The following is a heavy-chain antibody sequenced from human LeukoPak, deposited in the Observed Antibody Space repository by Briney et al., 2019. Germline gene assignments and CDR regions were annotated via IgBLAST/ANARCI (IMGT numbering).Heavy chain of an antibody. V-gene: IGHV1-46*01. CDR3: ARAGSSGDYQAGSFEY. Sequence: ASVKVSCKASGYTFTGYYMHWVRQAPGQGLEWMGIINPTGGSTNYAQKFQGRVTMTRDMSTTTVYMDLSSLKSEDTAVYYCARAGSSGDYQAGSFEYWGQGTLVTVSS. D-gene: IGHD1-26*01. CDR1: GYTFTGYY. J-gene: IGHJ4*02. CDR2: INPTGGST.